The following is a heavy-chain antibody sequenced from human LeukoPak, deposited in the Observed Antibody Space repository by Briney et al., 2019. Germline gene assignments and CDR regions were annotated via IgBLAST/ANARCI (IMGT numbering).Heavy chain of an antibody. V-gene: IGHV3-11*01. D-gene: IGHD3-10*01. J-gene: IGHJ4*02. CDR1: GFTFSDYC. CDR3: ATSYSYATW. CDR2: ISSGAYTI. Sequence: GGSLRLSCAASGFTFSDYCMSWIRQAPEKGLEWISYISSGAYTIYYADSVKGRFTISRDNAKNSLYLQMDSLRAEDTAIYYCATSYSYATWWGQGTLVTVSS.